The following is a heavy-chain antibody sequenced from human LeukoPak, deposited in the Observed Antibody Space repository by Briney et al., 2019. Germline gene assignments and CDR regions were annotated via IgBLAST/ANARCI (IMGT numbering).Heavy chain of an antibody. Sequence: SVKVSCKASGYTFTGYYMHWVRQAPGQGLEWMGRINPNSGGTNYAQKFQGRVTMTRDTSISTAYMELSRLRSDDTAVYYCAGGDYYDSSGLPGYWGQGTLVTVSS. CDR1: GYTFTGYY. CDR3: AGGDYYDSSGLPGY. V-gene: IGHV1-2*06. CDR2: INPNSGGT. J-gene: IGHJ4*02. D-gene: IGHD3-22*01.